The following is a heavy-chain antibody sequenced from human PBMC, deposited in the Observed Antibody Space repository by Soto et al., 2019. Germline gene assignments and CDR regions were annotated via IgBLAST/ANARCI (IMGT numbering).Heavy chain of an antibody. V-gene: IGHV1-46*01. Sequence: ASVKVSCKASGYIFTSYYIHWVRQAPGQGLEWMGWINPFDGSRMFAQSFQGRVTMTRDTSTSTVYMEVSSLRSEDTAVYYCFRVYPGETCPFDHWG. J-gene: IGHJ4*01. D-gene: IGHD3-16*01. CDR2: INPFDGSR. CDR3: FRVYPGETCPFDH. CDR1: GYIFTSYY.